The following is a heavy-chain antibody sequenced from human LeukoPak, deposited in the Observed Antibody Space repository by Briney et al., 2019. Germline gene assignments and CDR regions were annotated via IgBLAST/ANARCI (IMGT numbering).Heavy chain of an antibody. CDR1: GFTFSSFA. V-gene: IGHV3-30-3*01. Sequence: GGSLRLSCAASGFTFSSFAFHWVRQAPGKGLEWVAVISHDGSDTFYADSVKGRFTISRDNAKNSLYLQMNSLRAEDTAVYYCATLSRDCSSTSCHRVLDYWGQGTLVTVSS. J-gene: IGHJ4*02. CDR3: ATLSRDCSSTSCHRVLDY. CDR2: ISHDGSDT. D-gene: IGHD2-2*01.